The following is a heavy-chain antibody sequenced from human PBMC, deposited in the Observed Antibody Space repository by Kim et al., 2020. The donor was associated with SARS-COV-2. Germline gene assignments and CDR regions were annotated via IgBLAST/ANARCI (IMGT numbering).Heavy chain of an antibody. D-gene: IGHD3-16*01. CDR1: GGSISSYY. V-gene: IGHV4-59*01. CDR2: IYYSGST. Sequence: SETLSLTCTVSGGSISSYYWSWIRQPPGKGLEWIGYIYYSGSTNYNPSLKSRVTISVDTSKNQFSLKLSSVTAADTAVYYCARTPWGYNNWFDPWGQGTLVTVSS. CDR3: ARTPWGYNNWFDP. J-gene: IGHJ5*02.